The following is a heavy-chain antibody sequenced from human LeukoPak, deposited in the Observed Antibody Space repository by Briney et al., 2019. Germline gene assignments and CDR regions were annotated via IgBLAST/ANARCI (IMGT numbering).Heavy chain of an antibody. J-gene: IGHJ4*02. CDR1: GYSVTELS. V-gene: IGHV1-24*01. CDR3: ATGTHYDLLPF. D-gene: IGHD3-9*01. Sequence: VASVNVSCKVSGYSVTELSTHWVRQAPGKGLEWMGGFDPGSGEIIYEQKFQDRVTMTEDTSTDTAYMELSSLRSEDTALYYCATGTHYDLLPFWGQGTLVTVSS. CDR2: FDPGSGEI.